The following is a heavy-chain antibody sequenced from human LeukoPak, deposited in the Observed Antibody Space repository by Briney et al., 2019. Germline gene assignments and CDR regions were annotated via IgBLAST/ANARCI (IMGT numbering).Heavy chain of an antibody. CDR1: GDSISSNY. CDR2: IYYSGST. J-gene: IGHJ4*02. CDR3: ASGRGAGSNYYFDY. V-gene: IGHV4-59*01. Sequence: SETLSLTCTVSGDSISSNYWSWIRQPPGKGLEWIGYIYYSGSTNYNPSLKSRVTISVDTSKNQFSLKLSSVTTADTAVYYCASGRGAGSNYYFDYWGQGTLVTVSS. D-gene: IGHD5-24*01.